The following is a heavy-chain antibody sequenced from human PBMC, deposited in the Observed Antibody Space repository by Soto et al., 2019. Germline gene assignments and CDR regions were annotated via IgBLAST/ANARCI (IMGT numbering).Heavy chain of an antibody. CDR3: ARMTGAAYYHGMDV. V-gene: IGHV1-18*01. D-gene: IGHD6-25*01. CDR2: ISAYNGNT. CDR1: GYTFSSYE. J-gene: IGHJ6*02. Sequence: QVQLVQSGAEVKKPGASVKVSCKASGYTFSSYEISWVRQAPGQGLEWMGWISAYNGNTNYAQKIQGRVTMTTDTSTSTAYMELRSLRSDDTAVYYCARMTGAAYYHGMDVWGHGTTVTVSS.